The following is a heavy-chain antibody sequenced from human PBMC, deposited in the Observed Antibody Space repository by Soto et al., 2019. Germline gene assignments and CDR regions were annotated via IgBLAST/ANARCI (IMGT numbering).Heavy chain of an antibody. CDR2: IYYSGST. D-gene: IGHD3-10*01. V-gene: IGHV4-30-4*02. CDR1: GGSISSGDYY. J-gene: IGHJ4*02. CDR3: ARYDYGSGDHYNIDY. Sequence: SXTLSLTCTVSGGSISSGDYYWSWIRQPPGKGLEWIGYIYYSGSTYYNPSLKSRVTISVDKSKNQFSLKLTSVTAADTAVYYCARYDYGSGDHYNIDYWGQGTLVTVSS.